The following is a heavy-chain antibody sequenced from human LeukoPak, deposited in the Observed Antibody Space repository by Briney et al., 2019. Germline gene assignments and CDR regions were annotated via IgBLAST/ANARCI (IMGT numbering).Heavy chain of an antibody. J-gene: IGHJ4*02. D-gene: IGHD4-17*01. CDR1: GGSISSGGYY. CDR3: ARQLHGDGTVDY. Sequence: PSETLSLTCTVSGGSISSGGYYWSWIRQHPGKGLEWIGYIYYSGSTNYNPSLKSRVTISVDTSKNQFSLKLSSVTAADTAVYYCARQLHGDGTVDYWGQGTLVTVSS. V-gene: IGHV4-61*08. CDR2: IYYSGST.